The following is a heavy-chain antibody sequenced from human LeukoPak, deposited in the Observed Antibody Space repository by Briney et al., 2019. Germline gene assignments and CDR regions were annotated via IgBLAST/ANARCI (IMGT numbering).Heavy chain of an antibody. Sequence: GGSLRLSCAASGFTFNDYWMSWVRQAPGKGLEWVANIKQDGSEKYYVDSVRGRLTISGDNAENSLFLQMNRLRVEDTAVYYCTRDFGRSSYYFDFWGQGTLVTVSS. V-gene: IGHV3-7*01. D-gene: IGHD3-3*01. J-gene: IGHJ4*02. CDR3: TRDFGRSSYYFDF. CDR2: IKQDGSEK. CDR1: GFTFNDYW.